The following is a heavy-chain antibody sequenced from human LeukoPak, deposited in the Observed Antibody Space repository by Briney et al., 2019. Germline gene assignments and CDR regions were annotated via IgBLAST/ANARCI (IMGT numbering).Heavy chain of an antibody. D-gene: IGHD3-22*01. Sequence: GASVKVSCKASGYTFTSYGISWVRQAPGQGLEWMGWISAYNGNTNYAQKLQGRVTMTTDTSTSTAYMELRSLRSDDTAVYYCARDVVTQHARAIVVVTPDYWGQGTLVTVSS. CDR3: ARDVVTQHARAIVVVTPDY. J-gene: IGHJ4*02. V-gene: IGHV1-18*01. CDR2: ISAYNGNT. CDR1: GYTFTSYG.